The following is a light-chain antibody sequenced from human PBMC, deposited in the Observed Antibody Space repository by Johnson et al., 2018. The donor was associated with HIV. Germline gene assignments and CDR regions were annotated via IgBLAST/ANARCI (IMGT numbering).Light chain of an antibody. J-gene: IGLJ1*01. V-gene: IGLV1-51*01. CDR2: DND. CDR3: GAWDSSLNAYV. CDR1: SSNIGNNY. Sequence: HSVLTQPPSVSAAPGQKVTISCSGSSSNIGNNYVSWYQQLPGTAPKLLIYDNDKRPSGIPDRFFGSKSGTSATLDITGLQTGDEGDYYCGAWDSSLNAYVCGAGTKVTVL.